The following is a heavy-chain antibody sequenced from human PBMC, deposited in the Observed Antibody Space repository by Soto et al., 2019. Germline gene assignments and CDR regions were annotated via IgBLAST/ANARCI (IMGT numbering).Heavy chain of an antibody. J-gene: IGHJ4*02. V-gene: IGHV3-21*04. D-gene: IGHD6-19*01. CDR3: AKEAVAGVPPYYFDY. CDR1: GFTFSSYS. CDR2: ISGSSSSI. Sequence: GGSLRLSCAASGFTFSSYSMNWVRQAPGKGLEWVSAISGSSSSIYYADSVKGRFTISRDNSKNTLYLQMNSLRAEDTAVYYCAKEAVAGVPPYYFDYWGQGTLVTVSS.